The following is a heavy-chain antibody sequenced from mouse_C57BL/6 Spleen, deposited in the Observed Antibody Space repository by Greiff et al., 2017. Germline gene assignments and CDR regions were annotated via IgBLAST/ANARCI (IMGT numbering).Heavy chain of an antibody. V-gene: IGHV1-81*01. J-gene: IGHJ3*01. CDR1: GYTFTSYG. Sequence: SGAELARPGASVKLSCKASGYTFTSYGISWVKQRTGQGLEWIGEIYPRSGNTYYNEKFKGKATLTADKSSSTAYMELRSLTSEDSAVYFCARGGYGNPFAYWGQGTLVTVSA. CDR3: ARGGYGNPFAY. D-gene: IGHD2-1*01. CDR2: IYPRSGNT.